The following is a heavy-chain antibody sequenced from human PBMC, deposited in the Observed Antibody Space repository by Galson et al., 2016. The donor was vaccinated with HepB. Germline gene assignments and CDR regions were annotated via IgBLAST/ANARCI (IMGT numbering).Heavy chain of an antibody. J-gene: IGHJ4*02. CDR1: GFTVSGTF. V-gene: IGHV3-53*01. Sequence: SLRLSCAASGFTVSGTFMAWVRQAPGKGLEWVSVLYSGDSSSYADSVKGRFTISRDNSKNTIYLQMNSLRTEDTAVYYCARGGPLRGVVTRFDNWGQGTLVTVYS. CDR2: LYSGDSS. D-gene: IGHD3-10*01. CDR3: ARGGPLRGVVTRFDN.